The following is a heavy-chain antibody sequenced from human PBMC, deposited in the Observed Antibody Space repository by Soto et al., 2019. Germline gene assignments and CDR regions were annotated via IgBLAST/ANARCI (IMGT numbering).Heavy chain of an antibody. J-gene: IGHJ6*02. CDR3: AKAALGTNGVCYSCGMDV. D-gene: IGHD2-8*01. CDR2: ISASGGST. V-gene: IGHV3-23*01. CDR1: GFTFSSYA. Sequence: PGGSLRLSCAASGFTFSSYAMSWVRQAPGKGLEWVSGISASGGSTYHADSVKGPFTISRDNSKNTLYLQMNSLTAEDTAVYFCAKAALGTNGVCYSCGMDVWGQGTTVTVSS.